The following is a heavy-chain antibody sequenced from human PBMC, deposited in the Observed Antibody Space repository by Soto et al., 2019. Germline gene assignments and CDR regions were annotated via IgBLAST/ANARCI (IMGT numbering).Heavy chain of an antibody. D-gene: IGHD3-16*01. CDR1: GFTFSSYS. Sequence: EVQLVESGGGLVQPGGFLRLSCAASGFTFSSYSMNWVSHSPGKGLEWVSYISRSSSTIYYADSVKGRCTISRDNAKNPLYLLMNTLIDEYTAVYYCARMSTLCYLDHWGRGTPVNISS. J-gene: IGHJ4*01. CDR2: ISRSSSTI. V-gene: IGHV3-48*02. CDR3: ARMSTLCYLDH.